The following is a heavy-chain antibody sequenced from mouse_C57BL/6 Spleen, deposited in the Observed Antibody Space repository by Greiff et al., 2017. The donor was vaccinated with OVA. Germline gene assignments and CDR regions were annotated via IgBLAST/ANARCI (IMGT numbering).Heavy chain of an antibody. J-gene: IGHJ4*01. CDR2: ISSGGDYI. CDR3: TRGDDSYAMDY. V-gene: IGHV5-9-1*02. CDR1: GFTFSSYA. Sequence: EVNLVESGEGLVKPGGSLKLSCAASGFTFSSYAMSWVRQTPEKRLEWVAYISSGGDYIYYADTVKGRFTISRDNARNTLYLQMSSLKSEDTAMYYCTRGDDSYAMDYWGQGTSVTVSS.